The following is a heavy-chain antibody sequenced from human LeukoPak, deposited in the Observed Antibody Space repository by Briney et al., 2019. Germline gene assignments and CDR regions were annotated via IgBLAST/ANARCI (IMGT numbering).Heavy chain of an antibody. V-gene: IGHV3-21*01. CDR3: ARNHPGFIAAAGTVDY. CDR1: GFTFSSYS. Sequence: PGGSLRLSCAASGFTFSSYSMNWVRQAPGKGLEWVSSISSSSSYIYYADSVKGRFTISRDNAKNSLYLQMNSLRAEDTAVYYCARNHPGFIAAAGTVDYWGQGTLVTVSS. CDR2: ISSSSSYI. D-gene: IGHD6-13*01. J-gene: IGHJ4*02.